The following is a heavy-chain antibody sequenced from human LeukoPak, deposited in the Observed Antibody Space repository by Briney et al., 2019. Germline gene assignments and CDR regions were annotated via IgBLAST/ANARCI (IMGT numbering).Heavy chain of an antibody. J-gene: IGHJ3*02. D-gene: IGHD3-22*01. V-gene: IGHV4-39*01. CDR1: GGSISSSSYS. CDR2: IYYSGST. CDR3: ASNIVVVTTHDAFDI. Sequence: SETLSLTCTVSGGSISSSSYSWGWIRQPPGKGLEWIGSIYYSGSTYYNPSLKSRVTISVDTFKNQFSLKLSSVTAADTAVYYCASNIVVVTTHDAFDIWGQGTMVTVSS.